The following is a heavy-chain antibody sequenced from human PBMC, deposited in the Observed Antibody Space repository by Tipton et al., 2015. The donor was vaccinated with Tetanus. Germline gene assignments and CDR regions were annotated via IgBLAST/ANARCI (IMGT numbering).Heavy chain of an antibody. J-gene: IGHJ6*02. CDR2: ISYDGSNK. Sequence: SLRLSCAASGFTFSSYAMHWVRQAPGKGLEWVAVISYDGSNKYYADSVKGRFTISRNKSKNTLYLQMNSLRAEDTSVYYCAIDDFGFYAFFGLDVWGQGPAFSVAS. V-gene: IGHV3-30-3*01. D-gene: IGHD2/OR15-2a*01. CDR1: GFTFSSYA. CDR3: AIDDFGFYAFFGLDV.